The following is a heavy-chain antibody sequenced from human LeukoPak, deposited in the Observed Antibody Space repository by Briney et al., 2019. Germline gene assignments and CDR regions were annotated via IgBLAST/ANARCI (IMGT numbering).Heavy chain of an antibody. V-gene: IGHV3-30*02. Sequence: GGSLRLSCAISGFNFSNYGMHWVCQAPAPGLDWVSFIRFIGAYKYYGKSVKGRFTISRDTSEKSLYLEMNSLRVEDTGVFHCARDRLERQAIFGIVDDGFDIWGQGTMVTVSS. CDR2: IRFIGAYK. CDR1: GFNFSNYG. CDR3: ARDRLERQAIFGIVDDGFDI. J-gene: IGHJ3*02. D-gene: IGHD3-3*01.